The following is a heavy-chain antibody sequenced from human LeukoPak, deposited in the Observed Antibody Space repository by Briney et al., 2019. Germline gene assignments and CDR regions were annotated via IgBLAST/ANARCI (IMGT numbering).Heavy chain of an antibody. J-gene: IGHJ4*02. CDR1: GFTFSSYA. Sequence: GGSLRLSCAASGFTFSSYAMSWVRQAPGKGLEWVSAISGSGGSTYYADSVKGRFTISRDNSKNTLYLRMNSLRAEDTAVYYCARTPYDILTGPSPHFDYWGQGTLVTVSS. CDR3: ARTPYDILTGPSPHFDY. CDR2: ISGSGGST. V-gene: IGHV3-23*01. D-gene: IGHD3-9*01.